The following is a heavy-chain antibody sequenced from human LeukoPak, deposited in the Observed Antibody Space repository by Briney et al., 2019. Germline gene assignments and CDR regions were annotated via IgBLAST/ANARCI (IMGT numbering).Heavy chain of an antibody. CDR2: ISSSSSYI. CDR3: ASQDSIRYSFGD. J-gene: IGHJ4*02. V-gene: IGHV3-21*01. CDR1: GFTFSSYS. Sequence: GGSLRLSCAASGFTFSSYSMNWVRQAPGKGLEWVSSISSSSSYIYYADSVKGRFTISRDNAKNSLYLQMNSLRAEDTAVYYCASQDSIRYSFGDWGQGTLVTVSS. D-gene: IGHD5-18*01.